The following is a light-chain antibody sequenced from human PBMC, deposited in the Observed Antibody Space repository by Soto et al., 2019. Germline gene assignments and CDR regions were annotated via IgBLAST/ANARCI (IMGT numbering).Light chain of an antibody. J-gene: IGKJ2*01. Sequence: EIVLTQSPATLSLSPGDRATLSCRASQSVRNYLAWYQQKPGQAPRLLIYDASSRAIGIPARFSGSGFGTDFTLTISSLEPEDFAVYYCQQRNSWPPGFSFGQGTKVESK. CDR2: DAS. CDR3: QQRNSWPPGFS. CDR1: QSVRNY. V-gene: IGKV3-11*01.